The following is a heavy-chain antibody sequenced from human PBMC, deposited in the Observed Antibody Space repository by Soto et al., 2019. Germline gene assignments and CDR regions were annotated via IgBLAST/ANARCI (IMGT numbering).Heavy chain of an antibody. J-gene: IGHJ4*02. D-gene: IGHD5-18*01. CDR1: GFTFSSYS. CDR3: ARDPYVDTAMAAPDY. Sequence: GGSLRLSCAASGFTFSSYSMNWVRQAPGKGLEWVAYISNNRSTIYYADSVKGRFTISRDNSKNTLYLQMNSLRAEDTAVYYCARDPYVDTAMAAPDYWGQGTLVTVSS. CDR2: ISNNRSTI. V-gene: IGHV3-48*01.